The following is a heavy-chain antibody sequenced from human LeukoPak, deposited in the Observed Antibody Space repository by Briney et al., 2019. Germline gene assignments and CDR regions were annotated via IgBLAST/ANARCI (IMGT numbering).Heavy chain of an antibody. CDR2: INPSGGST. Sequence: GASVKVSCKASGYTFTGYCMHWVRQAPGQGLEWMGIINPSGGSTSYAQKFQGRVTMTRDTSTSTVYMELSSLRSEDTAVYYCARGGGVATYYYGMDVWGQGTTVTVSS. J-gene: IGHJ6*02. CDR1: GYTFTGYC. V-gene: IGHV1-46*01. CDR3: ARGGGVATYYYGMDV. D-gene: IGHD3-16*01.